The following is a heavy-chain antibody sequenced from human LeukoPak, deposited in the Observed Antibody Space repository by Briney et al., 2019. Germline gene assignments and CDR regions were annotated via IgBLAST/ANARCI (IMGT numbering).Heavy chain of an antibody. J-gene: IGHJ4*02. CDR3: TTARPPLYDFWSGYSPYYFDY. D-gene: IGHD3-3*01. CDR2: IKSKTDGGTT. V-gene: IGHV3-15*01. Sequence: GGSLRLSCAASGFTFSNAWMIWVRQAPGKGLEWVGRIKSKTDGGTTDYAAPVKGRFTISRDDSKNTLYLQMNSLKTEDTAVYYCTTARPPLYDFWSGYSPYYFDYWGQGTLVTVSS. CDR1: GFTFSNAW.